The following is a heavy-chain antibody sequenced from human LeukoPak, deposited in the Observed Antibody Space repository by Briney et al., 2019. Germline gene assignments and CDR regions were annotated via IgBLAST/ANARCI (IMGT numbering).Heavy chain of an antibody. D-gene: IGHD2-2*01. CDR1: GGSFSGYY. CDR2: INHSGST. V-gene: IGHV4-34*01. J-gene: IGHJ6*04. CDR3: ARGYCSSTSCYAGLYYYYYGMDV. Sequence: PSETLSLTCAAYGGSFSGYYWSWIRQPPGKGLEWIGEINHSGSTNYNPSLKSRVTISVDTSKNQFSLKLSSVTAADTAVYYCARGYCSSTSCYAGLYYYYYGMDVWGKGTTVTVSS.